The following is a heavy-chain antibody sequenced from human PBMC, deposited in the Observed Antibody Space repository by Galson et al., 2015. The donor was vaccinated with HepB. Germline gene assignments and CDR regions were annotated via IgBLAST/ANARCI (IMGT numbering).Heavy chain of an antibody. CDR3: AKQGGDNSHLYYFDY. D-gene: IGHD4-23*01. Sequence: LRLSCAASGFPYANYAMSWVRQAPGKGLEWVSLISSSGTSTYYADSVKGRFTISRDNSKNTLYLQMNSLRAEDTAVYYCAKQGGDNSHLYYFDYWGQGTLVTVSS. CDR1: GFPYANYA. V-gene: IGHV3-23*01. J-gene: IGHJ4*02. CDR2: ISSSGTST.